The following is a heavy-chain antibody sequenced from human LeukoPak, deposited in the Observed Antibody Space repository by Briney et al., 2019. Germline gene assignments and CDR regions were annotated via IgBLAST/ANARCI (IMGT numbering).Heavy chain of an antibody. Sequence: GASVKVSCKASGFTFISSAMQGVRQARGQRLEWIGWIFVGSGNTNYAQKFQERVTITRDMSTSTAYMELSSLRSEDTAVYYCAGGSSSWPEIYYYYGMDVWGQGTTVTVSS. CDR1: GFTFISSA. J-gene: IGHJ6*02. D-gene: IGHD6-13*01. CDR3: AGGSSSWPEIYYYYGMDV. V-gene: IGHV1-58*02. CDR2: IFVGSGNT.